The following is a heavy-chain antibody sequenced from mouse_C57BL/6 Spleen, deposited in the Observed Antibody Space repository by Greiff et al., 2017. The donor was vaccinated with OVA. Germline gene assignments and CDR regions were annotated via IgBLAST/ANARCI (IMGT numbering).Heavy chain of an antibody. CDR1: GYSITSGYY. CDR3: ARSYDYDDAMDD. D-gene: IGHD2-4*01. J-gene: IGHJ4*01. CDR2: ISYDGSN. Sequence: EVQLQQSGPGLVKPSQSLSLTCSVTGYSITSGYYWNWIRQFPGNKLEWMGYISYDGSNNYNPSLKNRISITRDTSKNQFFLKLNSVTTEDTATYYCARSYDYDDAMDDWGQGTSVTVSS. V-gene: IGHV3-6*01.